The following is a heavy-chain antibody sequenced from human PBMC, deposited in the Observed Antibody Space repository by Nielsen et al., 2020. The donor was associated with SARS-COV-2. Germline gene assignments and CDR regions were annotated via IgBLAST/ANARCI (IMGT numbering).Heavy chain of an antibody. D-gene: IGHD4-17*01. Sequence: GESLKISCKGSGYSFTSYWIGWVRQMPGKGLEWMWIIYPGDSDTRYSPSFQGQVTISADKSISTAYLQWSSLKASDTAMYYCARQDDYGDYGRIFDYWGQGTLVTVSS. CDR1: GYSFTSYW. CDR2: IYPGDSDT. V-gene: IGHV5-51*01. J-gene: IGHJ4*02. CDR3: ARQDDYGDYGRIFDY.